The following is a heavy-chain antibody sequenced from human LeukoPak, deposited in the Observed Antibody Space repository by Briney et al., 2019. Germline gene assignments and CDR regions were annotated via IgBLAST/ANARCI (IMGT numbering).Heavy chain of an antibody. D-gene: IGHD3-10*01. J-gene: IGHJ4*02. CDR1: GGSISSGGYS. V-gene: IGHV4-30-2*01. Sequence: PSETLSLTCAVSGGSISSGGYSWSWIRQPPGKGLEWIGYIYHSGSTYYNPSLKSRVTISVVRSKNQFSLKLSSVTAADTAVYYCARGPSVMGFGELSSDHWGQGTLVTVSS. CDR3: ARGPSVMGFGELSSDH. CDR2: IYHSGST.